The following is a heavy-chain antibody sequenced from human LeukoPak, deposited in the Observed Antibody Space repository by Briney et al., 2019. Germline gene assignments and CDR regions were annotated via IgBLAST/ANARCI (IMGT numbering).Heavy chain of an antibody. CDR2: ISGSGGST. CDR1: GFTFSSYA. D-gene: IGHD3-22*01. V-gene: IGHV3-23*01. CDR3: AKGGRWDYYDSSH. J-gene: IGHJ3*01. Sequence: PGGSLRLSCAASGFTFSSYAMTWVRQAPGKGLEWVSGISGSGGSTYYADSVEGRFTISRDNSKNTLYLQMNSLRAEDTAVYYCAKGGRWDYYDSSHWGQGTMVTVSS.